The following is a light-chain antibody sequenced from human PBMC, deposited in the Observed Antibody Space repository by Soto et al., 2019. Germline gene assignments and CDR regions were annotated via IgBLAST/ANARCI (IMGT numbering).Light chain of an antibody. Sequence: EIVLTQSPGTLSLSPGERATLSCRASQIDTNNYVAWYQKKPGQPPRLLIDDASTRATGIPDRFSGGGSGTDFTLTISRLELEDFAVYYCQQCSTPPLTFGGGTNVELK. CDR2: DAS. CDR3: QQCSTPPLT. J-gene: IGKJ4*01. V-gene: IGKV3-20*01. CDR1: QIDTNNY.